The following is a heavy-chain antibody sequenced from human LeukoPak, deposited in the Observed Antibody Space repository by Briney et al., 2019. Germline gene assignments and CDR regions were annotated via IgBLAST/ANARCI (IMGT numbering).Heavy chain of an antibody. CDR3: ARGTPEFNWFDP. Sequence: ASVKVSCKASGYTFTSYYMHWVRQAPGQGLEWMGIINPSGGSTSYAQKFQGRVNMTRDMSTSTVYMELSSLRSEDTAVYYCARGTPEFNWFDPWGQGTLVTVSS. D-gene: IGHD1/OR15-1a*01. V-gene: IGHV1-46*01. J-gene: IGHJ5*02. CDR1: GYTFTSYY. CDR2: INPSGGST.